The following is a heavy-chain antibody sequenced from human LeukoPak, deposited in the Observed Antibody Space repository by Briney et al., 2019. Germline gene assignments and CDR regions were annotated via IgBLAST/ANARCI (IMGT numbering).Heavy chain of an antibody. CDR1: GGIYSKCH. CDR2: INHSGGA. V-gene: IGHV4-34*08. CDR3: STGGLECPSYYYGMDV. J-gene: IGHJ6*02. D-gene: IGHD1-1*01. Sequence: PSETLSHTCAIYGGIYSKCHLTELGQPPGKGLEWIGEINHSGGANYTSSLKSRVSISVDTSKNQYSLKLSSVTAAYTAVYYSSTGGLECPSYYYGMDVWGQGTTVAVSS.